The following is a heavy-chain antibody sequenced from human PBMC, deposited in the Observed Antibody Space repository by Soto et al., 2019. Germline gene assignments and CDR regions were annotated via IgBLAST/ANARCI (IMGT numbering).Heavy chain of an antibody. CDR1: GGSISSGDYY. CDR3: ARAFWTTRYFDWAHYYGMDV. CDR2: IYYSGST. Sequence: LSLTCTVSGGSISSGDYYWSWIRQPPGKGLEWIGYIYYSGSTYYNPSLKSRVTISVDTSKNQFSLKLSSVTAADTAVYYCARAFWTTRYFDWAHYYGMDVWGQGTTVTVSS. J-gene: IGHJ6*02. V-gene: IGHV4-30-4*01. D-gene: IGHD3-9*01.